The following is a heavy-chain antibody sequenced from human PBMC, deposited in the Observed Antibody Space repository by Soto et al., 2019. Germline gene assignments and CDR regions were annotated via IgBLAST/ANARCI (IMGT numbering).Heavy chain of an antibody. CDR3: ARDRSAWTSSEPLY. V-gene: IGHV3-23*01. CDR2: IGVSGYDT. Sequence: EVQLLECGGGLVQPGGSLRLSCAASGFTLSNYAMTWVRQAPGKGLEWVSTIGVSGYDTFYADSVKGRFTISRDTSKNTLYLQMISLRVEDTALYFCARDRSAWTSSEPLYWGQSTLITVSS. J-gene: IGHJ1*01. D-gene: IGHD2-2*01. CDR1: GFTLSNYA.